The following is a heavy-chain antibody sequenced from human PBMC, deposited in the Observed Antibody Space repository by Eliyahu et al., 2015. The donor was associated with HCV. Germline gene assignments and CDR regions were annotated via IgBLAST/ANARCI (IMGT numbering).Heavy chain of an antibody. J-gene: IGHJ4*02. Sequence: QVQLVQSGAEVKKPGASVKISCXASGYTFTRHTIHWVRQAPGQSLEWMGCINAGNGNTKNSQKFQGRVTITRDTSANTVYMELSSLGSEDTAVYYCARTQYYYDSSGYYPWGQGTLVTVSS. V-gene: IGHV1-3*01. CDR1: GYTFTRHT. CDR3: ARTQYYYDSSGYYP. D-gene: IGHD3-22*01. CDR2: INAGNGNT.